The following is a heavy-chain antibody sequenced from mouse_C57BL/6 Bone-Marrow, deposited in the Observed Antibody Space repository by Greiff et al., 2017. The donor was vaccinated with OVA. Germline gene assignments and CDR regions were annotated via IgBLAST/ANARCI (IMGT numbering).Heavy chain of an antibody. V-gene: IGHV5-9*01. CDR3: ARHGYYPSFDY. D-gene: IGHD2-3*01. Sequence: EVMLVESGGGLVKPGGSLKLSCAASGFTFSSYTMSWVRQTPEKRLEWVATISGGGGNTYYPDSVKGRFTISRDNAKNTLYLQMSSLRSEDTALYYCARHGYYPSFDYWGQGTTLTVSS. CDR1: GFTFSSYT. J-gene: IGHJ2*01. CDR2: ISGGGGNT.